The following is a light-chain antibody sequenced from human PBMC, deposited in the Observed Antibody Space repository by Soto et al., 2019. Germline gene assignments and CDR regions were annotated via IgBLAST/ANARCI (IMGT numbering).Light chain of an antibody. CDR2: WAS. V-gene: IGKV4-1*01. Sequence: DIVMTQSPDSLAVSLGERATINCKSSQSVLYSSNNKNYLAWYQQRPGQPPKLLISWASTRESGVPDRFTGSGSGTDFTLTISSLQAEDVAVYYCQQYYSTPPTFGQGTKVEIK. J-gene: IGKJ1*01. CDR3: QQYYSTPPT. CDR1: QSVLYSSNNKNY.